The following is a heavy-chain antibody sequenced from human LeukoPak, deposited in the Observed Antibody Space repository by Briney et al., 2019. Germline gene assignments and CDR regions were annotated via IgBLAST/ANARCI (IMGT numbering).Heavy chain of an antibody. Sequence: GASVKVSCKASGYTFTGYYMHWVRQAPGQGLEWMGWINTNTGNPAYAQGFTGRFVFSLDTSVNTAYLQITNLEAEDTAVYYCARGGVMLVATKDYWGQGTLITVSS. CDR3: ARGGVMLVATKDY. CDR2: INTNTGNP. D-gene: IGHD1-26*01. J-gene: IGHJ4*02. V-gene: IGHV7-4-1*02. CDR1: GYTFTGYY.